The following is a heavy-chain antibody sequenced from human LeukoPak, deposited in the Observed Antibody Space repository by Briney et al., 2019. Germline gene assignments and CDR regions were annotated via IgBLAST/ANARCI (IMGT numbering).Heavy chain of an antibody. CDR1: GGSISSYY. J-gene: IGHJ4*02. Sequence: SETLSLTCTVSGGSISSYYWSWIRQPPGKGLEWIGYIYYSGSTNYNPSLKSRVTISVDTSKNQFSLKLSSVTAADTAVYYCARMGGYGPNIFDYWGQGTLVTVSS. CDR2: IYYSGST. CDR3: ARMGGYGPNIFDY. D-gene: IGHD5-18*01. V-gene: IGHV4-59*08.